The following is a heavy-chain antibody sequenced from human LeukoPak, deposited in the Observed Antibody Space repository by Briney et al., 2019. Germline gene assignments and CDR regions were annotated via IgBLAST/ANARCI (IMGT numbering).Heavy chain of an antibody. CDR1: GGSISSGGYS. CDR3: ARGWGPAYCGGDCHRHFDN. D-gene: IGHD2-21*02. J-gene: IGHJ4*02. V-gene: IGHV4-30-4*07. Sequence: SETLSLTCAVSGGSISSGGYSWNWIRQPPGKGLEWIGYIYNSGSTAYNPSLRSRVTMSVDTSKNQFSLKLTSVTAADTAVYYCARGWGPAYCGGDCHRHFDNWGQGTLVTVSA. CDR2: IYNSGST.